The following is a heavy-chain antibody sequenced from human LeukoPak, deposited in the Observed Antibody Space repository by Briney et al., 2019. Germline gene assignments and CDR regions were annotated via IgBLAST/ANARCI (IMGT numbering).Heavy chain of an antibody. J-gene: IGHJ4*02. V-gene: IGHV3-21*04. Sequence: GGSLRLSCAASGFTFSSYSMNWVRQAPGKGLEWVSSISSSSSYIYYADSVKGRFTISRDNSKNTLYLQMNSLRAEDTAVYYCAKGYSNYLYYFDYWGQGTLVTVSS. CDR2: ISSSSSYI. CDR1: GFTFSSYS. CDR3: AKGYSNYLYYFDY. D-gene: IGHD4-11*01.